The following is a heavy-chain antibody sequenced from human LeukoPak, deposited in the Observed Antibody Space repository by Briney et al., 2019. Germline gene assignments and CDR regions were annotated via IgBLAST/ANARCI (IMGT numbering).Heavy chain of an antibody. V-gene: IGHV3-48*04. CDR3: AGDVETYYGSGSYPRYYYYMDV. CDR1: GFTFSSYS. J-gene: IGHJ6*03. D-gene: IGHD3-10*01. Sequence: GGSLRLSCAASGFTFSSYSMNWVRQAPGKGLEWVSYISSSSSTIYYADSVKGRFTISRDNAKNSLYLQMNSLRAEDTAVYYCAGDVETYYGSGSYPRYYYYMDVWGKGTTVTVPS. CDR2: ISSSSSTI.